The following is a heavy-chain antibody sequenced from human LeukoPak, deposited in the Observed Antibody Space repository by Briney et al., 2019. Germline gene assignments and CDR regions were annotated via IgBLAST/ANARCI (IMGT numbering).Heavy chain of an antibody. D-gene: IGHD6-19*01. CDR3: ASTSRSGWYYYYGMDV. V-gene: IGHV4-59*08. CDR1: GGSISSYH. J-gene: IGHJ6*02. CDR2: IYYSGST. Sequence: SETLSLTCTVSGGSISSYHWSWIRQPPGKGLEWIGYIYYSGSTNYNPSLKSRVTISVDTSKNQFSLKLSSVTAADTAVYYCASTSRSGWYYYYGMDVWGQGTTVTVSS.